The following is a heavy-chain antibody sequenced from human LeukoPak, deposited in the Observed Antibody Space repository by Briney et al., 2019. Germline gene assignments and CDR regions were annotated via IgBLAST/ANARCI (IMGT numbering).Heavy chain of an antibody. CDR2: ISAYNNNT. J-gene: IGHJ6*02. CDR1: GYIFTNYG. CDR3: ARDLYSSSWYRDYYYYYGMDV. V-gene: IGHV1-18*01. D-gene: IGHD6-13*01. Sequence: ASVKVSCKASGYIFTNYGLNWVRQAPGQGLEWMGWISAYNNNTKYAQKFQGRVTMTTDTSTSTAYMELRSLRSDDTAVYYCARDLYSSSWYRDYYYYYGMDVWGQGTTVTVSS.